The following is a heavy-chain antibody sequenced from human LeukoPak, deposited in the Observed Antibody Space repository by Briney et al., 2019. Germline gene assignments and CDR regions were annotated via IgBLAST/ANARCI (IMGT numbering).Heavy chain of an antibody. CDR3: ARVGDYDFLSDY. CDR1: GYTFTGYY. J-gene: IGHJ4*02. CDR2: INPNSGGT. V-gene: IGHV1-2*02. D-gene: IGHD3-3*01. Sequence: ASVKVSCKASGYTFTGYYMHWVRQAPGQGLEWMGWINPNSGGTNYAQKFQGRVTTTRDTSISTAYMELSRLRSDDTAVYYCARVGDYDFLSDYWGQGTLVTVSS.